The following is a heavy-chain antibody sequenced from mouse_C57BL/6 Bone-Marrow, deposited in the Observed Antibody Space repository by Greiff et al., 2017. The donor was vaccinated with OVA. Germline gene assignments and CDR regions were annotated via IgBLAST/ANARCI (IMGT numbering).Heavy chain of an antibody. V-gene: IGHV5-17*01. J-gene: IGHJ4*01. D-gene: IGHD2-12*01. CDR3: ARDYYSRKGYYAMDY. CDR2: ISSGSSTI. CDR1: GFTFSDYG. Sequence: EVQRVESGGGLVQPGGSMKLSCVASGFTFSDYGMHWVRQAPEKGLEWVAYISSGSSTIYYADTVKGRFTISRDNAKNTLFLQMTSLRSEDTAMYYCARDYYSRKGYYAMDYWGQGTSVTVSS.